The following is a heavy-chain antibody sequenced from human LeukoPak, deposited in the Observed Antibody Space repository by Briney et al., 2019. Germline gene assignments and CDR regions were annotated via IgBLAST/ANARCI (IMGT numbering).Heavy chain of an antibody. V-gene: IGHV4-4*07. CDR3: ASQQAAAGKLAFDI. D-gene: IGHD6-13*01. Sequence: SETLSLTCTVSGGSISSYYWSWIRQPAGKGLEWVGRIHTSGNTNYNPSLKSRVTMSVDTSKNQFSLKLNSVTAADTAAYYCASQQAAAGKLAFDIWGQGTMVTVSS. CDR2: IHTSGNT. J-gene: IGHJ3*02. CDR1: GGSISSYY.